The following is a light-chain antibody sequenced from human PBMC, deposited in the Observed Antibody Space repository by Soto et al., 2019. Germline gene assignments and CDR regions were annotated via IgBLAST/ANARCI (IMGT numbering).Light chain of an antibody. V-gene: IGLV2-11*01. CDR2: DVS. Sequence: QSALTQPRSVSGSPGQSVTISCTGTSSDVRGYNYVSWYQQHPGKAPKLMIYDVSKRPSGVPDRFSGSKSGNTASLTISGLQAEDEADYYCCSYAGSYTPHVVFGGGTKLT. CDR3: CSYAGSYTPHVV. CDR1: SSDVRGYNY. J-gene: IGLJ2*01.